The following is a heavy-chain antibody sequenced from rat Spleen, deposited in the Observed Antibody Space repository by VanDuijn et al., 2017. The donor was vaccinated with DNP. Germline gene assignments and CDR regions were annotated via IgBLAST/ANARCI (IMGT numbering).Heavy chain of an antibody. V-gene: IGHV2-27*01. D-gene: IGHD1-1*01. Sequence: QVHLKESGPGLVQPSQTLSLTCTVSGFSLTNYDVHWVRQPPGKGLEWMGRIQSGGSTDYNSALESRLIISRDTSNSQVFLKMHSVQTEDTAMYFCAGVIYFYSVIDYWGQGVLVTVSS. CDR1: GFSLTNYD. CDR3: AGVIYFYSVIDY. CDR2: IQSGGST. J-gene: IGHJ2*01.